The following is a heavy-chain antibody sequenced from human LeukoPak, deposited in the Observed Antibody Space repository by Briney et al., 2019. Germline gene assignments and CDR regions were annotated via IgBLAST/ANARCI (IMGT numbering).Heavy chain of an antibody. Sequence: GGSLRLSCAASGFTFSSYAMHWVRQAPGKGLEWVSAIVGGGGSTYYADSVKGRFTVSRDNSKNTLYLQMNSLRAEDTAVYYCARVMVTLYYFDYWGQGTLVTVSS. D-gene: IGHD2-8*01. CDR3: ARVMVTLYYFDY. CDR1: GFTFSSYA. CDR2: IVGGGGST. V-gene: IGHV3-23*01. J-gene: IGHJ4*02.